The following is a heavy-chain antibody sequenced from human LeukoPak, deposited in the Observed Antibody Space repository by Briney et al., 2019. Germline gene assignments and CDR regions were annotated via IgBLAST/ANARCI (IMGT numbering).Heavy chain of an antibody. Sequence: SETLSLTCTVSGGSVSSGTYYWSWIRQPPGKGLEWIGYIYYSGSTNYNPSLKSRVTISVDTSKNQFSLKLSSVTAADTAVYYCARAFRGDFWSGYFEVWFDPWGQGTLVTVSS. D-gene: IGHD3-3*01. CDR1: GGSVSSGTYY. CDR2: IYYSGST. V-gene: IGHV4-61*01. J-gene: IGHJ5*02. CDR3: ARAFRGDFWSGYFEVWFDP.